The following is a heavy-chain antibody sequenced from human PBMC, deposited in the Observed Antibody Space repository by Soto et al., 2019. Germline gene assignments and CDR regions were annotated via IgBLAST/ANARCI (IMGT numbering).Heavy chain of an antibody. V-gene: IGHV1-69*13. CDR2: IIPIFGTA. Sequence: ASVKVSCKASGGTFSGNAISWVRQAPGQGLEWMGGIIPIFGTANYAQKFQGRVTITADESTSTAYMELSSLRSEDTAVYYCARDKAGRRFGELLGGMDVWGQGTTVTVSS. CDR1: GGTFSGNA. CDR3: ARDKAGRRFGELLGGMDV. J-gene: IGHJ6*02. D-gene: IGHD3-10*01.